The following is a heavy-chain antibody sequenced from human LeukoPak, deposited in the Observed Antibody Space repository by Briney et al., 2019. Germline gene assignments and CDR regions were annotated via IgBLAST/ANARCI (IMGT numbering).Heavy chain of an antibody. CDR2: ISHDGSNK. D-gene: IGHD3-22*01. CDR3: ARAYYYDSRDALDY. CDR1: GFTFSSYA. Sequence: GGSLRLSCAASGFTFSSYAMHWVRQAPGKGLEWVAVISHDGSNKYYADSVKGRFTISRDSSKNTLYLQMNSLRAEDTAVYYCARAYYYDSRDALDYWGQGTLVTVSS. J-gene: IGHJ4*02. V-gene: IGHV3-30-3*01.